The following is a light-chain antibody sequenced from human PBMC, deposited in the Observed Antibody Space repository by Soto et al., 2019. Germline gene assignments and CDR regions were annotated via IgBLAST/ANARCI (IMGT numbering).Light chain of an antibody. V-gene: IGLV2-8*01. CDR2: DVD. CDR1: SSDVGRYNH. J-gene: IGLJ1*01. CDR3: SAYAGSIFV. Sequence: QSALTQPPSASGSPGQSVTISCTGSSSDVGRYNHVSWYQQHPGKAPKLIIFDVDKPPSGVPDRFSGSKSVNTASLTVSGLQAEDEADYYCSAYAGSIFVFGTGTKVTVL.